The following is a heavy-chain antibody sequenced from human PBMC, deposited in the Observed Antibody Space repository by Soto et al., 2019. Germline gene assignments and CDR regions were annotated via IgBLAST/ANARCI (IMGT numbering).Heavy chain of an antibody. CDR3: ARDLAAANY. CDR1: GYTLTELS. Sequence: ASVKVSCKVSGYTLTELSMHWVRQAPGKGLEWMGGFDPEDGETIYAQKFQGRVTMTKDTSTDTAYMELSSLRSEDTAVYYCARDLAAANYWGQGTLVTVSS. CDR2: FDPEDGET. D-gene: IGHD6-25*01. J-gene: IGHJ4*02. V-gene: IGHV1-24*01.